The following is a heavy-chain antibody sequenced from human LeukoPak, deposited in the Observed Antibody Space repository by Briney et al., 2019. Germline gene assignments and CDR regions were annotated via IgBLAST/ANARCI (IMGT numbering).Heavy chain of an antibody. CDR3: ARGVVGATVWFDP. CDR1: GYTFTGYY. CDR2: INPNSGGT. J-gene: IGHJ5*02. D-gene: IGHD1-26*01. V-gene: IGHV1-2*02. Sequence: ASVKVSCKASGYTFTGYYMHWVRQAPGQGLEWMGWINPNSGGTNYAQKFQGRVTMTRDTSISTAYTELSRLRSDDTAVYYCARGVVGATVWFDPWGQGTLVTVSS.